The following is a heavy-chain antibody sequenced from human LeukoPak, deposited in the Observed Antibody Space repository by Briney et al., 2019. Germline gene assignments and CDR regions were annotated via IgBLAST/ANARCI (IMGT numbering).Heavy chain of an antibody. V-gene: IGHV3-23*01. CDR2: ISNSGGST. J-gene: IGHJ4*02. CDR1: GFTFSSYA. CDR3: AKRSCSGGSCTFDY. Sequence: PGGSLRLSCAASGFTFSSYAMSWVRQAPGKGLEWVSAISNSGGSTNYADSVKGRFTISRDNSKNTLYLQMNSLRAEDTAVYYCAKRSCSGGSCTFDYWGQGTLVTVSS. D-gene: IGHD2-15*01.